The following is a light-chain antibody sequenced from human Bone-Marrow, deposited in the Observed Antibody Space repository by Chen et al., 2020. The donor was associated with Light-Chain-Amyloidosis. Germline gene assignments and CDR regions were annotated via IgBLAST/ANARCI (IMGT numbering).Light chain of an antibody. Sequence: EIVLTKSPATLSLSPGDRVTLSCRASQSVRFSLAWYQQKPGQAPRRLIYDASNRATGIPARFSGSGSMTDFTLTISSLEPEDFAVYYCQQRSNWPRTFGQGTKVDIK. CDR2: DAS. CDR3: QQRSNWPRT. J-gene: IGKJ1*01. V-gene: IGKV3-11*01. CDR1: QSVRFS.